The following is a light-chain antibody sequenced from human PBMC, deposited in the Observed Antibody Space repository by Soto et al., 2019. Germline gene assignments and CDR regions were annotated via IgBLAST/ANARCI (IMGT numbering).Light chain of an antibody. V-gene: IGKV4-1*01. Sequence: DIVMTQSPDSLAVSLGERATINCKSSQSVLYSSNNKNYLAWYQQKPGQPPKLLIYWASTRESGVPDRFSGSGSGTEFTLTISSLQAEDVALYYCQQYYASPFTFGPGTKVDIK. CDR2: WAS. J-gene: IGKJ3*01. CDR3: QQYYASPFT. CDR1: QSVLYSSNNKNY.